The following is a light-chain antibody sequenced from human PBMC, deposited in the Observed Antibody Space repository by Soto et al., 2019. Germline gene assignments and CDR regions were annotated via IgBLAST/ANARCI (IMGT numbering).Light chain of an antibody. V-gene: IGLV1-40*01. CDR1: SSNIGAGYD. CDR2: GNS. J-gene: IGLJ1*01. Sequence: QSVLTQPPSVSGAPGQRVTISCTGSSSNIGAGYDVHWYQQLPGTAPRLLIYGNSNRLSGVPDRFSGSKSGTSASLAITGLQAEDEADYYCHSYDSSLSGYVFGTGTKATVL. CDR3: HSYDSSLSGYV.